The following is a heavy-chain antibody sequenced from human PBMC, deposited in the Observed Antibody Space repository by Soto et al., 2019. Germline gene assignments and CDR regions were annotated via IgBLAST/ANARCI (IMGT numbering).Heavy chain of an antibody. CDR1: GFTFDDYA. V-gene: IGHV3-9*01. D-gene: IGHD6-19*01. J-gene: IGHJ5*02. CDR2: ISWNGGSI. CDR3: AKDTVAVAVTGSRFDP. Sequence: VQLVESGGGLVQPGRSLRLSCAASGFTFDDYAMHWVRQAPGKGLEWVSGISWNGGSIVYADSVKGRFTISRDNAKNSLYLQMNSLRVEDTALYYCAKDTVAVAVTGSRFDPWGQGTLVTVSS.